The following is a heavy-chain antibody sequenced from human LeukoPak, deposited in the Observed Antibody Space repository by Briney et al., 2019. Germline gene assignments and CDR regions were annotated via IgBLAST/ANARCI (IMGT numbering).Heavy chain of an antibody. Sequence: GESLKISCKGSGYSFTTYWIAWVRQMPGKGLEWMGIIYPGDSDTRYSPSFQGQVTISADKSINTAYLQWSSLKASDTAMYYCARLFHTTVRGAFDYWGQGTLVTVSS. CDR2: IYPGDSDT. D-gene: IGHD3-10*01. CDR3: ARLFHTTVRGAFDY. J-gene: IGHJ4*02. V-gene: IGHV5-51*01. CDR1: GYSFTTYW.